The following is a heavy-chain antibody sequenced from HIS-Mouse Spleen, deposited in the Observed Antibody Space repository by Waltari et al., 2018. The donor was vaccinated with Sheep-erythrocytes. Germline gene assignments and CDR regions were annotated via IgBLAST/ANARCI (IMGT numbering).Heavy chain of an antibody. Sequence: EVQLLESGGGLVQPGGSLRLSCAASGFTFSSYAMSWVCQAPGEGWGWDSVIRGSGGSTSYAGSVKGRFTISRDNSKNTLYLQMNSLRAEDTAVYYCALGTGVGSAFDIWGQGTMVTVSS. CDR3: ALGTGVGSAFDI. V-gene: IGHV3-23*01. J-gene: IGHJ3*02. CDR2: IRGSGGST. CDR1: GFTFSSYA. D-gene: IGHD1-26*01.